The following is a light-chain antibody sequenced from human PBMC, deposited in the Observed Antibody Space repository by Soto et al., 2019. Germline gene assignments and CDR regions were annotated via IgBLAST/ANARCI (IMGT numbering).Light chain of an antibody. CDR3: QSYDSSLSGSGV. CDR1: SSIIGAGYD. V-gene: IGLV1-40*01. CDR2: GNS. Sequence: QSVLTQPPSVSGAPGQRVTISCTGSSSIIGAGYDVHWYQQLPGTAPKLLIYGNSNRPSGVPDRFSGSKSGTSASLAITGLQAEDEADYYRQSYDSSLSGSGVFGTGTKLTVL. J-gene: IGLJ1*01.